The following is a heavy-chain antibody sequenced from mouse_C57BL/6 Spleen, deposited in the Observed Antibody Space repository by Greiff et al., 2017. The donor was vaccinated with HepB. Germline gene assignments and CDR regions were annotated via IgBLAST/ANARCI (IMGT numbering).Heavy chain of an antibody. CDR3: ARSYYDYDVTGYYAIDY. V-gene: IGHV1-80*01. CDR1: GYAFSSYW. J-gene: IGHJ4*01. Sequence: VQLVESGAELVKPGASVKISCKASGYAFSSYWVNWVKQRPGKGLEWIGQIYPGDGDTNYNGKFKGKATLSADKYSSTAYMQLSSLTSEYSAVYSCARSYYDYDVTGYYAIDYWGQGTSVTVSS. D-gene: IGHD2-4*01. CDR2: IYPGDGDT.